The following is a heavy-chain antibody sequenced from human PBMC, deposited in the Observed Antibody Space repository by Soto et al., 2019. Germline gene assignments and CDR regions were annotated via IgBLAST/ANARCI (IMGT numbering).Heavy chain of an antibody. J-gene: IGHJ6*02. Sequence: PGESLKISCKGSGYSFTSYWISWVRQMPGKGLEWMGRIDPSDSYTNYSPSFQGHVTISADKSISTAYLQWSSLKASDTAMYYCARRVAGIQLCSEHYGMDVWGHGTTVTVSS. CDR3: ARRVAGIQLCSEHYGMDV. D-gene: IGHD5-18*01. CDR2: IDPSDSYT. V-gene: IGHV5-10-1*01. CDR1: GYSFTSYW.